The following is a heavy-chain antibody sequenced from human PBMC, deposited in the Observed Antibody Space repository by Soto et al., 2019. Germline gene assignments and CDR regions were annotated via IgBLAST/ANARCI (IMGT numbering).Heavy chain of an antibody. CDR2: IIPIFGTA. J-gene: IGHJ6*02. CDR3: ARGAYYDSWSGTTQTYYYYGMDV. Sequence: QVQLVQSGAEVKKPGSSVKVSCKASGGTFSSYAISWVRQAPGQGLEWMGGIIPIFGTANYAQKFQGRVTITADESTSTAYMELSSLRSEDTAVYYCARGAYYDSWSGTTQTYYYYGMDVWGQGTTVTVSS. V-gene: IGHV1-69*01. D-gene: IGHD3-3*01. CDR1: GGTFSSYA.